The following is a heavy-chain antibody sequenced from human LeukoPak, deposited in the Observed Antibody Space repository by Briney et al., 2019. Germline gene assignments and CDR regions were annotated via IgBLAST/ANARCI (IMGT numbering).Heavy chain of an antibody. CDR1: GYTFTGYY. CDR3: ARDPTTYCSSASCHYYYYYMDV. V-gene: IGHV1-2*06. Sequence: ASVKVSCKASGYTFTGYYVHWVRQAPGQGLEWVGRINPNSGVTNYAQKFQGRVTMTRDTPISTAYMELSRLRSDDTAVYYCARDPTTYCSSASCHYYYYYMDVWGKGTTVTVSS. CDR2: INPNSGVT. J-gene: IGHJ6*03. D-gene: IGHD2-2*01.